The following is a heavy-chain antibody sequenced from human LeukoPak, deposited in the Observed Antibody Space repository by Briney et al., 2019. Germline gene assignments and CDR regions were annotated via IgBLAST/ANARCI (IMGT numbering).Heavy chain of an antibody. J-gene: IGHJ4*02. V-gene: IGHV3-9*01. CDR3: AKGLVGATTTPLDY. D-gene: IGHD1-26*01. CDR1: GFTFDDYA. Sequence: GGSLRLSCAASGFTFDDYAMHWVRQAPGKGLEWVSGISWNSGSIGYGDSVKGRFTISRDNAKNSLYLQMNSLRAEDTALYYCAKGLVGATTTPLDYWGQGTLVTVSS. CDR2: ISWNSGSI.